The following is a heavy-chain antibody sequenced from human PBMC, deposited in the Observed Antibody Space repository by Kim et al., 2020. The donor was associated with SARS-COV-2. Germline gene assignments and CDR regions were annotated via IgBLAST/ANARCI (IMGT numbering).Heavy chain of an antibody. J-gene: IGHJ2*01. CDR3: ARELQWPSPSRYFDL. CDR2: INHSGST. Sequence: SETLSLTCAVYGGSFSGYYWSWIRQPPGKGLEWIGEINHSGSTNYNPSLKSRVTISVDTSKNQFSLKLSSVTAADTAVYYCARELQWPSPSRYFDLWGRGTLVTVSS. D-gene: IGHD6-19*01. CDR1: GGSFSGYY. V-gene: IGHV4-34*01.